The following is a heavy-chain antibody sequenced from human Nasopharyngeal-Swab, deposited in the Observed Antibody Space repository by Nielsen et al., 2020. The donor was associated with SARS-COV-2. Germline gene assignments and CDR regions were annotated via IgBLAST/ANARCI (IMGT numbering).Heavy chain of an antibody. CDR2: ISSSSSTI. J-gene: IGHJ4*02. CDR1: GITFSSYS. V-gene: IGHV3-48*04. CDR3: ARDGDQYMFDD. Sequence: GESLKISCAASGITFSSYSMNWVRHAPGKGLEWASYISSSSSTIYYADSVKGRFTISRDDARNTLYLQMNSLRADDTAVYYCARDGDQYMFDDWGQGTLVTVSS. D-gene: IGHD2-21*02.